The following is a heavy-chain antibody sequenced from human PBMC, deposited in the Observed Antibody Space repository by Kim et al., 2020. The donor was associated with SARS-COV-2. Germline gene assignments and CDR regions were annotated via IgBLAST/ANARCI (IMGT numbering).Heavy chain of an antibody. J-gene: IGHJ3*02. CDR2: INWNGGST. Sequence: GGSLRLSCAASGFTFDDYGMSWVRQAPGKGLEWVSGINWNGGSTGYADSVKGRFTISRDNAKNSLYLQMNSLRAEDTALYHCARDYSSGWQTTGDAFDIWGQGTMVTVSS. V-gene: IGHV3-20*01. CDR3: ARDYSSGWQTTGDAFDI. CDR1: GFTFDDYG. D-gene: IGHD6-19*01.